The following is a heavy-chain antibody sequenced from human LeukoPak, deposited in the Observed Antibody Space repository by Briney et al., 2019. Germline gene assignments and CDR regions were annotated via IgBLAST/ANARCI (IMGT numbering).Heavy chain of an antibody. CDR2: ISSGDSI. V-gene: IGHV3-66*04. CDR1: GFTVSSDY. CDR3: ARQGCSTGACYVDF. Sequence: GGSLRLSCAVSGFTVSSDYMIWVRQAPGKGLEWVSVISSGDSIYYVGSVKGRFTISRDNSKNTVYLQMNNLRAEDTALYFCARQGCSTGACYVDFWGQGTLVTVSS. D-gene: IGHD2-8*02. J-gene: IGHJ4*02.